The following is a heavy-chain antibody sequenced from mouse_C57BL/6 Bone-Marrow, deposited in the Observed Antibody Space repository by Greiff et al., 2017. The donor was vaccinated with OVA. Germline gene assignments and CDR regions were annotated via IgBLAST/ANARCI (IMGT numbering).Heavy chain of an antibody. V-gene: IGHV5-17*01. Sequence: EVMLVESGGGLVKPGGSLKLSCAASGFTFSDYGMHWVRQAPEKGLEWVAYISSGSSTIYYADTVKGRFTISRDNAKNTLFLQMTSMRSEDTAMYYCAAYYGKYDAMDYWGQGTSLTVSS. CDR2: ISSGSSTI. CDR3: AAYYGKYDAMDY. J-gene: IGHJ4*01. D-gene: IGHD2-10*01. CDR1: GFTFSDYG.